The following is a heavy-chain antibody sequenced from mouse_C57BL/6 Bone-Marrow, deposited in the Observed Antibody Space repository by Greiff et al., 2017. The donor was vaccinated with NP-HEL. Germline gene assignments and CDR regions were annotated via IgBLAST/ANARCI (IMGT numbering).Heavy chain of an antibody. CDR2: IYPGDGDT. Sequence: QVQLQQSGPELVKPGASVKISCKASGYAFSSSWMNWVKQRPGKGLEWIGRIYPGDGDTNYNGKFKGKATLTADKSSSTAYMQLSSLTSEDSAVYFCASLGTTVVATDDYWGQGTTLTVSS. CDR3: ASLGTTVVATDDY. V-gene: IGHV1-82*01. CDR1: GYAFSSSW. D-gene: IGHD1-1*01. J-gene: IGHJ2*01.